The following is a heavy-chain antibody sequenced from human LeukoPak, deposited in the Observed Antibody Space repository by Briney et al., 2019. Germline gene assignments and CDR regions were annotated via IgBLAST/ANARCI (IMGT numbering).Heavy chain of an antibody. CDR2: IYHSGST. V-gene: IGHV4-30-2*01. CDR3: ARWIVVVPAAKAFDI. CDR1: GGSISSGGYY. D-gene: IGHD2-2*01. Sequence: PSQTLSLTCSVSGGSISSGGYYWSWIRQPPGKGLEWIGYIYHSGSTYYNPSLKSRVTISVDRSKNQFSLKLSSVTAADTAVYYCARWIVVVPAAKAFDIWGQGTMVTVSS. J-gene: IGHJ3*02.